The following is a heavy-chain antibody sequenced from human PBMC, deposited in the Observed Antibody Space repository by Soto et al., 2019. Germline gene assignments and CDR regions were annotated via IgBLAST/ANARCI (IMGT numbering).Heavy chain of an antibody. CDR2: INPNSGGT. CDR1: GYTFTGYY. D-gene: IGHD2-2*01. Sequence: QVQLVQSGAEVKKPGASVKVSCKASGYTFTGYYMHWVRQAPGQGLEWMGWINPNSGGTNYAQKFQCWFTMTRDTSISSAYMELSRLRSDDTAVYYCARGGPIVVVPAAIPSFDYWCQGTLVTVSS. J-gene: IGHJ4*02. CDR3: ARGGPIVVVPAAIPSFDY. V-gene: IGHV1-2*04.